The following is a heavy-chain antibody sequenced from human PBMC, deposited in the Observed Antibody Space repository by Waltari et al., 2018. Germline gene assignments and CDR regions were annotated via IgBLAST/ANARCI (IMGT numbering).Heavy chain of an antibody. Sequence: QVQLQESGPGPVKPSETLSLPCAVSGYSISRAYYRGWTRQPPGKGLEWIGSIYHSGSTYYNPSLKSRVTISVDTSKNQFSLKLSSVTAADTAVYYCARTPNYYDSSGQFDYWGQGTLVTVSS. CDR1: GYSISRAYY. J-gene: IGHJ4*02. CDR3: ARTPNYYDSSGQFDY. D-gene: IGHD3-22*01. V-gene: IGHV4-38-2*01. CDR2: IYHSGST.